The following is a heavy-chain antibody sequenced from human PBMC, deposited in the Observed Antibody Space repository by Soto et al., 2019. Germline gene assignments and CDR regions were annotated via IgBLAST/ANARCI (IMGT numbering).Heavy chain of an antibody. CDR2: IYYSGTT. D-gene: IGHD6-19*01. CDR3: ARAGLGIGGAGLFYNSGMDV. Sequence: QVQLQESGPGLLKPSQTLSLTCTVSGGSINSGGYYWNWIRQHPGKGLEWIGFIYYSGTTYYNPSRQCRVTASLDTSKGQFSLKLSCVAAADTAVYSCARAGLGIGGAGLFYNSGMDVWGQGTTVTVSS. CDR1: GGSINSGGYY. J-gene: IGHJ6*02. V-gene: IGHV4-31*03.